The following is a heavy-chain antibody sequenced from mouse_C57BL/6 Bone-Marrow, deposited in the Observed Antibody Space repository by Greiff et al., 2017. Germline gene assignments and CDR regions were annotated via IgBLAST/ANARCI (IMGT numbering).Heavy chain of an antibody. J-gene: IGHJ3*01. D-gene: IGHD2-2*01. CDR3: AREVYGYVLFAY. CDR2: IDPSDSYT. CDR1: GYTFTSYW. V-gene: IGHV1-69*01. Sequence: QVQLQQPGAELVMPGASVKLSCKASGYTFTSYWMHWVKQRPGQGLEWIGEIDPSDSYTNYNQKFKGKSTLTVDKSSSTAYMQLSSLTSEDSAVYYCAREVYGYVLFAYWGQGTLVTVSA.